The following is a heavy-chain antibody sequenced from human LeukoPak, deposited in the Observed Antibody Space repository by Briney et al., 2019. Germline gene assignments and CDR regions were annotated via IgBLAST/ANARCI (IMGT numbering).Heavy chain of an antibody. CDR2: IYYSGST. Sequence: SETLSLTCTVSGGSISSYYWSWIRQPPGKGLEWIGYIYYSGSTNYNPSLKSRVTISVDTSKNQFSLKLSSVTAADMAVYYCARVNVSWGGIDYWGQGTLVTVSS. J-gene: IGHJ4*02. D-gene: IGHD3-16*01. CDR3: ARVNVSWGGIDY. V-gene: IGHV4-59*01. CDR1: GGSISSYY.